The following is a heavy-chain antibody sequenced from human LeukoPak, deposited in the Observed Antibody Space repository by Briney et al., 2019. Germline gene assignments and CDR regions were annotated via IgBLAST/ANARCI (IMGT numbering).Heavy chain of an antibody. CDR2: INHSGST. D-gene: IGHD5-18*01. CDR1: GGSFSGYY. V-gene: IGHV4-34*01. Sequence: SETLSLTCAVYGGSFSGYYWSWIRQPPGKGLEWIGEINHSGSTNYNPSLKSRVTMSVDTSKNQFSLKLSSVTAADTAVYYCAREKLWPNWFDPWGQGTLVTVSS. CDR3: AREKLWPNWFDP. J-gene: IGHJ5*02.